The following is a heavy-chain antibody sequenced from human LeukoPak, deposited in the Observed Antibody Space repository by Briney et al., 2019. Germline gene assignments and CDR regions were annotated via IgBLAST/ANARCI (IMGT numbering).Heavy chain of an antibody. V-gene: IGHV1-69*13. D-gene: IGHD3-3*01. J-gene: IGHJ3*02. CDR3: ARGPPPSIRFLEWLLLGAFDI. Sequence: ASVKVSCKASGGTFSSYAISWVRQAPGQGLEWMGGMIPIFGTANYAQKFQGRVTITADESTSTAYMELSSLRSEDTAVYYCARGPPPSIRFLEWLLLGAFDIWGQGTMVTVSS. CDR2: MIPIFGTA. CDR1: GGTFSSYA.